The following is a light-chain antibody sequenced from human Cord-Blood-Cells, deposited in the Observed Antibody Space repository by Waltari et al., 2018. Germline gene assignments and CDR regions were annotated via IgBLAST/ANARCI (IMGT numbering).Light chain of an antibody. Sequence: SYVLTQPPSVSVAPGKTARLTRGGNNLGSKSVHWYQQKPGQAPVLVVYDDSDRPSGIPERFSGSNSGNTVTLTISRVEAGDEADYYCQVWDSSSDHKVFGGGTKLTVL. CDR1: NLGSKS. CDR2: DDS. CDR3: QVWDSSSDHKV. V-gene: IGLV3-21*03. J-gene: IGLJ3*02.